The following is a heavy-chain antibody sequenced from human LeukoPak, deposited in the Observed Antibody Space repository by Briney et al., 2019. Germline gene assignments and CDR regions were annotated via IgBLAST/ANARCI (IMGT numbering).Heavy chain of an antibody. D-gene: IGHD1-1*01. CDR3: VKKGQADDDGKPD. V-gene: IGHV3-30*02. Sequence: GGSLRLSCAASGFTFSRFGMHWVRQAPGKGLEWVAFIRYDGTNKYSADSVKGRFTISRDNSKNTLYLQMNDLRADDTAVYYCVKKGQADDDGKPDWGQGTLVTVSS. CDR2: IRYDGTNK. J-gene: IGHJ4*02. CDR1: GFTFSRFG.